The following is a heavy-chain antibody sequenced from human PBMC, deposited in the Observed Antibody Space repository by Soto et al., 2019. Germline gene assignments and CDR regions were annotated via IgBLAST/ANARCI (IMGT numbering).Heavy chain of an antibody. CDR1: GGTFSSYA. Sequence: SSVKVSCKASGGTFSSYAISWVRQAPGQGLEWMGGIIPIFGTANYAQKFQGRVTITADESTSTAYMELSSLRSEDTAVYYCARVTSNIVVVPAEYGMDVWGQGTTVTVSS. D-gene: IGHD2-2*01. CDR3: ARVTSNIVVVPAEYGMDV. CDR2: IIPIFGTA. V-gene: IGHV1-69*13. J-gene: IGHJ6*02.